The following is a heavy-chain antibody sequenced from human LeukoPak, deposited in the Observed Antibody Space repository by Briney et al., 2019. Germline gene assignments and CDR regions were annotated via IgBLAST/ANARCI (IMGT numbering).Heavy chain of an antibody. Sequence: GASVKVSCKASGYTFTTYDLNWVRRATGQGLEWMGWMNPNSGNTGYAQKFQGRVTMTRNTSISTAYMELNNLTSEDTAVYYCARRIRGAPTDHWGQGTLVTVSS. J-gene: IGHJ4*02. V-gene: IGHV1-8*01. CDR3: ARRIRGAPTDH. CDR1: GYTFTTYD. D-gene: IGHD3-10*01. CDR2: MNPNSGNT.